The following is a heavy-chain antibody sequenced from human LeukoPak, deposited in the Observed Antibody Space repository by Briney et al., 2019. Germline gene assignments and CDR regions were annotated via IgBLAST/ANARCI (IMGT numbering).Heavy chain of an antibody. CDR2: VNLGNGDT. CDR1: GYTFTGYF. J-gene: IGHJ1*01. V-gene: IGHV1-2*02. CDR3: ARDRDYNGSGTPLDF. D-gene: IGHD3-10*01. Sequence: ASVKVSCKTSGYTFTGYFMHWVRQAPEQGLEWMGWVNLGNGDTNYPQKFQDRVTMTRDTSISTAYMELTRLRSDDTAVYYCARDRDYNGSGTPLDFWGQGTLVTVSS.